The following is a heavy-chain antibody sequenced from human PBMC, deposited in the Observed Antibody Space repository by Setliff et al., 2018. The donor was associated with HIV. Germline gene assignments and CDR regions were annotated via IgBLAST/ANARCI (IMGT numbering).Heavy chain of an antibody. V-gene: IGHV4-39*07. D-gene: IGHD3-3*01. Sequence: SETLSLTCIVTGDSIISGSYYWAWIRQPPGKGLEWTGTIYNGGASHYNPSLKSRVIIFLDPSKNQFSLELTSVTAADTAVYYCAREAPSEPTRYYNFWSGYPDWFDPWGPGTLVTAPQ. CDR1: GDSIISGSYY. CDR2: IYNGGAS. CDR3: AREAPSEPTRYYNFWSGYPDWFDP. J-gene: IGHJ5*02.